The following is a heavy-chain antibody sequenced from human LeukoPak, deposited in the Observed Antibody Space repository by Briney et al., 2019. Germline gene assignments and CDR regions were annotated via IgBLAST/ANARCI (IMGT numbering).Heavy chain of an antibody. Sequence: GGSLRLSCAASGFTFSSYSMNWVRQAPGKGLEWVSSISSSSSYIYYADLVKGRFTISRDNAKNSLYLQMNSLRAEDTAVYYCARGRGYCSSTSCLNWFDPWGQGTLVTVSS. CDR2: ISSSSSYI. CDR1: GFTFSSYS. CDR3: ARGRGYCSSTSCLNWFDP. V-gene: IGHV3-21*01. D-gene: IGHD2-2*01. J-gene: IGHJ5*02.